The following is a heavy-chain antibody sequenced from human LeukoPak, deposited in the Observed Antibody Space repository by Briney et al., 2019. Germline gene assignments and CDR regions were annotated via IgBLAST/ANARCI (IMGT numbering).Heavy chain of an antibody. J-gene: IGHJ4*02. CDR2: ISNDGSNK. V-gene: IGHV3-30*03. CDR1: GFTFSYYG. Sequence: GGSLRLSCAASGFTFSYYGMHWVRQAPGKGLEWVAIISNDGSNKNYADSVKGRFTISRDNSKNTLFLQMNSLRAEDTAVYYCAREQGYCSSTSCYELVATIPTHFDYWGQGTLVTVSS. D-gene: IGHD2-2*01. CDR3: AREQGYCSSTSCYELVATIPTHFDY.